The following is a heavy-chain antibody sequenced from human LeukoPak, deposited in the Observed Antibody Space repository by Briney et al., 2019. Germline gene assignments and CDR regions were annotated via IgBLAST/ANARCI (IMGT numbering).Heavy chain of an antibody. V-gene: IGHV1-24*01. CDR2: FDPEDGVT. CDR3: ATGPLAVAGYYFDY. D-gene: IGHD6-19*01. Sequence: ASVKVSCKVSGYTLTELSMHWVRQAPGKGLEWMGGFDPEDGVTIYAQKFQGRVTMTEDTSTDTAYMELSSLRSEDTAVYYCATGPLAVAGYYFDYWGQGTLVTVSS. J-gene: IGHJ4*02. CDR1: GYTLTELS.